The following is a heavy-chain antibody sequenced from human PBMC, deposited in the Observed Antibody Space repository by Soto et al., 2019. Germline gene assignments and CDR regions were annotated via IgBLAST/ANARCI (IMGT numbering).Heavy chain of an antibody. CDR2: ISGYNGDT. CDR3: AKNGHPPYYYYGMDV. V-gene: IGHV1-18*01. J-gene: IGHJ6*02. D-gene: IGHD2-8*01. CDR1: GYTFSRYG. Sequence: QGQLVQSGPEVKKPGASVKVSCKASGYTFSRYGISWVRQAPGQGLEWMGWISGYNGDTIYAQKVQGRVTMTTDTSTYTAYMELRSLTSDDTAIYYCAKNGHPPYYYYGMDVWGQGTTVTVSS.